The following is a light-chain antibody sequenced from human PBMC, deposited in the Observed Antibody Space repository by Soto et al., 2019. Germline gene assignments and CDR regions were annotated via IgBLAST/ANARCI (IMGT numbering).Light chain of an antibody. Sequence: QAVLTQPPSASGTPGQRVAISCSGSSSNIGSNNVNWYQQLPGTAPKLLIYNNNQRPSGVPDRFSGSKSGTSASLAISGLQSDDEADYYCVAWDGSLNGWVFAGGTKVTVL. CDR1: SSNIGSNN. CDR2: NNN. V-gene: IGLV1-44*01. CDR3: VAWDGSLNGWV. J-gene: IGLJ3*02.